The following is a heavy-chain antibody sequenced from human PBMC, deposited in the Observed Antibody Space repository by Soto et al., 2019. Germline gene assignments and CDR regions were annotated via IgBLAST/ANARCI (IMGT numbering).Heavy chain of an antibody. J-gene: IGHJ6*02. D-gene: IGHD3-3*01. Sequence: GGSLRLSCAASGFTFSSYAMHWVRRAPGKGLEWVAVISYDGSNKYYADSVKGRFTISRDNSKNTLYLQMNSLRAEDTAVYYCASIESGSLDYYYYGMDVWGQGTTVTVSS. CDR3: ASIESGSLDYYYYGMDV. CDR1: GFTFSSYA. V-gene: IGHV3-30*04. CDR2: ISYDGSNK.